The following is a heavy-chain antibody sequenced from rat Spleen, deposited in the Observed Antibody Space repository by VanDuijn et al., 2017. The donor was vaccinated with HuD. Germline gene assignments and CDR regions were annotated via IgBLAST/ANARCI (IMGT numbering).Heavy chain of an antibody. V-gene: IGHV5-7*01. Sequence: EVQLVESGGGLEQPGRSMKLSCAASGFTFSDYNMAWVRQAPKKGLDWVATIIYDGSRTYYRDSVKGRFTISRDNAKSTLNLHMDSLRSEDTAIYYCTRRGYLSDWYFDLWGPGTMVTVSS. CDR2: IIYDGSRT. D-gene: IGHD4-4*01. J-gene: IGHJ1*01. CDR3: TRRGYLSDWYFDL. CDR1: GFTFSDYN.